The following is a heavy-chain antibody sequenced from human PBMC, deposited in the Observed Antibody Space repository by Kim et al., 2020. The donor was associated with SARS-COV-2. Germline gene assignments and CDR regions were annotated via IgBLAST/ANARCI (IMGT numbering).Heavy chain of an antibody. CDR2: ISYDGSNK. J-gene: IGHJ4*02. Sequence: GGSLRLSCAASGFTFSSYAMHWVRQAPGKGLEWVAVISYDGSNKYYADSVKGRFTISRDNSKNTLYLQMNSLRAEDTAVYYCARVYRYGSGSYYNLFNNPHDYWGQGTLVTVSS. CDR3: ARVYRYGSGSYYNLFNNPHDY. CDR1: GFTFSSYA. V-gene: IGHV3-30*04. D-gene: IGHD3-10*01.